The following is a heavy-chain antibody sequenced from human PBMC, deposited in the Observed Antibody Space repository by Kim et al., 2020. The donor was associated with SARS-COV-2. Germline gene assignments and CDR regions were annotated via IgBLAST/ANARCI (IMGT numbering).Heavy chain of an antibody. V-gene: IGHV1-69*01. Sequence: NYAQKFRGRVTITADASTTTAYMEISSLRHDDTAVYYCARVMELGASWFDPWGQGTLVSVSS. J-gene: IGHJ5*02. D-gene: IGHD3-16*01. CDR3: ARVMELGASWFDP.